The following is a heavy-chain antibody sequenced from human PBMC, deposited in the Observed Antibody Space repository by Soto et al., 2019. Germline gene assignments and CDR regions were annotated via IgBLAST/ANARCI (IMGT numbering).Heavy chain of an antibody. CDR2: IYHSGST. CDR3: AAGGGLPRYH. V-gene: IGHV4-30-2*01. CDR1: GGSISSGGYS. J-gene: IGHJ5*02. Sequence: TLSLTCAVSGGSISSGGYSCSWIRQPPGKGLEWIGYIYHSGSTYYNPSLKSRVTISVDRSKNQFSLKLSSVTAADTAVYYCAAGGGLPRYHWGQGTLVTVSS. D-gene: IGHD5-12*01.